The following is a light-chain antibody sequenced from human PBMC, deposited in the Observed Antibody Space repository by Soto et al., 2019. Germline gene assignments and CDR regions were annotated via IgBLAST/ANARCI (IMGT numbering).Light chain of an antibody. CDR1: QSISSW. J-gene: IGKJ1*01. V-gene: IGKV1-5*01. CDR2: DAS. Sequence: DIQMNQSPSTLSATVGDRVTITCRASQSISSWLAWYQQKPGKAPKLLIYDASTLESGVPSRFTGRGSGTEFTLTISSLQPEDFATYYCQQYKSYSRMFGQGTKVDIK. CDR3: QQYKSYSRM.